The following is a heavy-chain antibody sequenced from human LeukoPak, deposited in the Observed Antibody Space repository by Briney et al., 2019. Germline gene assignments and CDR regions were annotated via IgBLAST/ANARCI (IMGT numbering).Heavy chain of an antibody. V-gene: IGHV4-39*07. CDR2: IYYSGST. Sequence: SETLSLTCTVSGGSLSSSSYYWGWIRQPPGKGLEWLGSIYYSGSTYYNPSLKSRFTISVDPPKNQFSLKLSSVTAAEPAGYSRARDKSTIIASHDAFDIWGQGTMVTVSS. CDR3: ARDKSTIIASHDAFDI. CDR1: GGSLSSSSYY. D-gene: IGHD5/OR15-5a*01. J-gene: IGHJ3*02.